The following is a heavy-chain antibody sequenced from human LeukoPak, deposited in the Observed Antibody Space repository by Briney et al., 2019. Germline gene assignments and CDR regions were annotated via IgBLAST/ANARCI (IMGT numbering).Heavy chain of an antibody. D-gene: IGHD3-10*01. J-gene: IGHJ3*02. Sequence: SESLSLTCTVSGGSISSYYWSWVRQPPGKGLEWIGYIYYSGSTNYNPSLKSRVTIAVDTSKNQFSLKLSSVTAADAAVYYCAREVVTMLRGVIRSDAFDIWGQGTMVTVSS. CDR2: IYYSGST. V-gene: IGHV4-59*01. CDR1: GGSISSYY. CDR3: AREVVTMLRGVIRSDAFDI.